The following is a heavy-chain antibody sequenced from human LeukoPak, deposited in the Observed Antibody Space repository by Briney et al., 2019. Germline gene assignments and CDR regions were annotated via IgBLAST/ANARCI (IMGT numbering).Heavy chain of an antibody. CDR3: ARGYGSGSSNFDY. J-gene: IGHJ4*02. CDR2: IYPADSDT. V-gene: IGHV5-51*01. D-gene: IGHD3-10*01. Sequence: GESLKISCKGSGYSFTNNWIGWVRQMPGKGLEWMGIIYPADSDTRYSPSFQGQVTISADKSISTAYLQWSSLKASDTAMYYCARGYGSGSSNFDYWGQGTLVTVSS. CDR1: GYSFTNNW.